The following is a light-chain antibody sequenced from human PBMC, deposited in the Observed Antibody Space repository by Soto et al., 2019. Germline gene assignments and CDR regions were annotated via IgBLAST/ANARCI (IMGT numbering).Light chain of an antibody. V-gene: IGKV3-20*01. J-gene: IGKJ4*01. CDR1: QSVGSTY. Sequence: EIVMTQSPATLSVSPGERATLSCRASQSVGSTYLAWYQQKPGQAPRLLIYGASSRATGIPDRFSGSGSGTEFTLTIRRLEPEDFAVDYCQQYGRFVTFGGGTKVDIK. CDR2: GAS. CDR3: QQYGRFVT.